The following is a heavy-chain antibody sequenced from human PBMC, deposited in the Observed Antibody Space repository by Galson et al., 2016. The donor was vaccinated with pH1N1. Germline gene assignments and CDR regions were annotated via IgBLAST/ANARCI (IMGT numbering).Heavy chain of an antibody. CDR1: GFGFSSYA. Sequence: SLRLSCAASGFGFSSYAMLWVRQAPGQGREWVAVKSLDSSNKYYVDSVRGRFTVSRDNSKNTLFLQMNSLRAEDTAIYFCARDSSLWSAEWELFDYWGQGTLVTVSS. CDR3: ARDSSLWSAEWELFDY. D-gene: IGHD1-26*01. J-gene: IGHJ4*02. CDR2: KSLDSSNK. V-gene: IGHV3-30*14.